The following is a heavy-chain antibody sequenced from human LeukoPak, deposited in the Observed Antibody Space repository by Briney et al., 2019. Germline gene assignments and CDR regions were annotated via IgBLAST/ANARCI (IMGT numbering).Heavy chain of an antibody. CDR1: GYTFTSYY. V-gene: IGHV1-46*03. CDR2: INPSGGST. Sequence: ASVKVSCKASGYTFTSYYMHWVRQAPGQGLEWVGIINPSGGSTSYAQKFQGRVTMTRDMSTSTVYMELSSLRSEDTAVYYCAEDSSGYYLLELWGQGTLVTVSS. D-gene: IGHD3-22*01. J-gene: IGHJ4*02. CDR3: AEDSSGYYLLEL.